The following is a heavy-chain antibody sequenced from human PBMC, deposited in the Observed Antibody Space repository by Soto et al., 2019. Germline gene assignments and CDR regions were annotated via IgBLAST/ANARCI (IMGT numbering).Heavy chain of an antibody. D-gene: IGHD4-17*01. V-gene: IGHV4-61*01. CDR1: GGSVSNKTYY. Sequence: QVQLQESGPGLLKPSETLSLTCSVSGGSVSNKTYYWSWIRQPPGKRLEWIGYVYYSGTTNYNPSLKSRVTISVDLSKNQFSLRLSSVTTADTALYYCARTTAVPNTLLWRYFFDYWGQGTLVTVSS. CDR3: ARTTAVPNTLLWRYFFDY. CDR2: VYYSGTT. J-gene: IGHJ4*02.